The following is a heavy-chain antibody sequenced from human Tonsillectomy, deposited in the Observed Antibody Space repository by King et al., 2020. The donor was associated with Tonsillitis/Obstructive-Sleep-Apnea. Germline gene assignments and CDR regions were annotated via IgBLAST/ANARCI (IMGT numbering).Heavy chain of an antibody. CDR3: ARVDCSSASCYTEHWFDL. CDR2: IDPSDSYT. D-gene: IGHD2-2*02. J-gene: IGHJ5*02. Sequence: QLVQSGAEVKKPGESLRISCKGSGYSFTSYWITWVRQMPGKGLEWMGRIDPSDSYTNYSPSFQGHVIISADKSISTAYLQWSSLKASDIAMYYCARVDCSSASCYTEHWFDLWGQGTLVTVSS. CDR1: GYSFTSYW. V-gene: IGHV5-10-1*01.